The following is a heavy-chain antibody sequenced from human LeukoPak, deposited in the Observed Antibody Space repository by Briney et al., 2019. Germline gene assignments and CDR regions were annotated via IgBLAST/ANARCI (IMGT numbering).Heavy chain of an antibody. CDR1: GYTLTSSG. J-gene: IGHJ4*02. CDR3: ASWAGSATLDY. Sequence: ASVKVSCKASGYTLTSSGISWVRQAPGQGLEWMGWISVYNGNTNYAQKLQGRVTMTTDTSTSTAYMELRSLTSDDTAVYYCASWAGSATLDYWGQGTLVTVSS. V-gene: IGHV1-18*01. CDR2: ISVYNGNT. D-gene: IGHD2/OR15-2a*01.